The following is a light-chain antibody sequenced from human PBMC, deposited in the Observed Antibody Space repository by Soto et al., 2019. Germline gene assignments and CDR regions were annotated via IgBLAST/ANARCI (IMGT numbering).Light chain of an antibody. V-gene: IGLV1-47*01. J-gene: IGLJ2*01. Sequence: QSVLTQPPSASGTPGQRVTISCSGSSSNIGSNYVYWYQQLPGTAPKLLIYRNNQRPSGVPDRFSGSKSGTSASLAISGLRSEGEADYYCAAWDDSLSLVVFGVGTKVTVL. CDR3: AAWDDSLSLVV. CDR2: RNN. CDR1: SSNIGSNY.